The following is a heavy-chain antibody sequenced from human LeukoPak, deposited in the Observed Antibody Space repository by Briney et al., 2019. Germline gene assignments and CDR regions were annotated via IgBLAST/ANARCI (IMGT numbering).Heavy chain of an antibody. Sequence: GGSLRLSCAASGFTFSSHAMNWVRQAPGMGLEWISSISTDSLTIKYADFVSGQFTISRDNAEHLLYLQMNSLKTEDTAVYYCTTVIFGVVITNWGQGTLVTVSS. J-gene: IGHJ4*02. V-gene: IGHV3-48*04. CDR1: GFTFSSHA. CDR3: TTVIFGVVITN. CDR2: ISTDSLTI. D-gene: IGHD3-3*01.